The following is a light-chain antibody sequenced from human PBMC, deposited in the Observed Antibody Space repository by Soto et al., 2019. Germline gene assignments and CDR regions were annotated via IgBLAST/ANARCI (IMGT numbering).Light chain of an antibody. V-gene: IGLV2-14*01. CDR3: TSYTSSTNLFV. CDR1: SSDVGGYDY. CDR2: EVT. Sequence: QSALTQPASVSGSPGQSITISCTGTSSDVGGYDYVSWYQQRPGKVPKLLIYEVTNRPSGVPDRFSGSKSGNTASLTISGLQAEDEADYYCTSYTSSTNLFVFGTGTKVTVL. J-gene: IGLJ1*01.